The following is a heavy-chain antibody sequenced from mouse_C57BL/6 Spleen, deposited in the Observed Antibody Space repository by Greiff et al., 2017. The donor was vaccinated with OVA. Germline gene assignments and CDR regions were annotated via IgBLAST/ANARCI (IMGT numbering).Heavy chain of an antibody. J-gene: IGHJ1*03. V-gene: IGHV1-69*01. CDR2: IDPSDSYT. D-gene: IGHD2-1*01. CDR1: GYTFTSYW. Sequence: QVHVKQPGAELVMPGASVKLSCKASGYTFTSYWMHWVKQRPGQGLEWIGEIDPSDSYTNYNQKFKGKSTLTVDKSSSTAYMQLSILTSEDSAVSYCAISGPYCNYGYWYFDVWGTGTTVTVSS. CDR3: AISGPYCNYGYWYFDV.